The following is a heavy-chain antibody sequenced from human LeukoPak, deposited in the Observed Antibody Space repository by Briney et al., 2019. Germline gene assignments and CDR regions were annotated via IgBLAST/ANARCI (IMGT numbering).Heavy chain of an antibody. Sequence: GGSLRLSCAASGFTFSSYAMSWVRQVPGKGLEWVSAISGSGGSTYYADSVKGRFTISRDNSKNTLYLQMNSLRAEDTAVYYCAKGIAARPASGGDYWGQGTLVTVSS. V-gene: IGHV3-23*01. D-gene: IGHD6-6*01. J-gene: IGHJ4*02. CDR3: AKGIAARPASGGDY. CDR2: ISGSGGST. CDR1: GFTFSSYA.